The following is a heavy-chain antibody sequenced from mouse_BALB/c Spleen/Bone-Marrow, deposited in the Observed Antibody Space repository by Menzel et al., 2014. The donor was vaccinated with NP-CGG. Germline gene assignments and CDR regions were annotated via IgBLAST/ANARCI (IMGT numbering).Heavy chain of an antibody. D-gene: IGHD2-3*01. V-gene: IGHV2-9*02. CDR2: IWAGGST. Sequence: VQLQQSGPGLVSPSQSLSITCTVSGFSLTNYGVHWVRQPPEKGLEWLGVIWAGGSTNYNSALMSRLSITKDNSKNQVFLKMNSLQTADTAMYYCARDGYYVVMDYWGQGTSVTVSS. CDR3: ARDGYYVVMDY. J-gene: IGHJ4*01. CDR1: GFSLTNYG.